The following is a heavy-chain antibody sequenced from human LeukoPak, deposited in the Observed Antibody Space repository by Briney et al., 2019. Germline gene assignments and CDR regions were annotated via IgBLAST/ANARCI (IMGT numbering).Heavy chain of an antibody. D-gene: IGHD1-26*01. CDR3: ARVRGRGTYFLDY. Sequence: TSSETLSLTCTVSGGSVTSGSYYWSWIRQPPGKGLEWIGYMYSSGSTNYNPSLQSRVTISVDTSNNQFSLKLSSMTAADTAMYYCARVRGRGTYFLDYWGQGTLVTVSS. CDR1: GGSVTSGSYY. CDR2: MYSSGST. V-gene: IGHV4-61*01. J-gene: IGHJ4*02.